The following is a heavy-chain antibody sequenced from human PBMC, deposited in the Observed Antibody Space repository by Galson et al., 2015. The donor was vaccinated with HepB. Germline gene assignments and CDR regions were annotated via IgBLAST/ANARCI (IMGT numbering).Heavy chain of an antibody. D-gene: IGHD6-13*01. CDR3: AKGVLFAAAAGDNFDY. CDR1: GFTFDDYA. V-gene: IGHV3-9*01. J-gene: IGHJ4*02. CDR2: ISWNSGSI. Sequence: SLRLSCAASGFTFDDYAMHWVRQAPGKGLEWVSGISWNSGSIGYADSVKGRFTISRDNAKNSLYLQMNSLRAEDTALYYCAKGVLFAAAAGDNFDYWGQGTLVTVSS.